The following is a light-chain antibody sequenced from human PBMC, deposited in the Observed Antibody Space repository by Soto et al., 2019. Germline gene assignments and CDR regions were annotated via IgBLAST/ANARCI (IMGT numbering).Light chain of an antibody. CDR3: QHRSNRPPSYT. V-gene: IGKV3-11*01. CDR2: GAS. J-gene: IGKJ2*01. CDR1: QSLTPY. Sequence: EIVLTQSPATLSLSPGERATLSCRASQSLTPYLAWYQQKPGQAPRLLIYGASNRATGIPARFSGSGSGADFTLTISSLEPEDFSVYYCQHRSNRPPSYTFGQGTKLEIK.